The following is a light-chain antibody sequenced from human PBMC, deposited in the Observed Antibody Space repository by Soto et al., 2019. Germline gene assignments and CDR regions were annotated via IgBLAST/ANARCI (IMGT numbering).Light chain of an antibody. V-gene: IGKV3-11*01. Sequence: EIVLTQSPGTLSLSPGERATLTCRASQSVGSYLGWYQQKPGQAPRLLIYDASNRATGIPARFSGSGSGTDFTLTISSLEPEDFAVYYCQQRSNWPRTFGQGTKVEIK. J-gene: IGKJ1*01. CDR3: QQRSNWPRT. CDR1: QSVGSY. CDR2: DAS.